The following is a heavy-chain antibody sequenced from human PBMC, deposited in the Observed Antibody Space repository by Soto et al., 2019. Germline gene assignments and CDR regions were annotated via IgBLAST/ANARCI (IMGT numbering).Heavy chain of an antibody. V-gene: IGHV3-23*01. Sequence: EVQLLESGGGMVQPGGSLRLSCEASGFTYSNYAMSWVRQAPGKGLEWVSVIGAGGGSIYYADSVMGRFTISRDNSKNTLYVQMNSLRAEDTVVYFCAKDGTIFGVVTFFDSWAQGTLVTVSS. CDR1: GFTYSNYA. D-gene: IGHD3-3*01. CDR3: AKDGTIFGVVTFFDS. CDR2: IGAGGGSI. J-gene: IGHJ4*02.